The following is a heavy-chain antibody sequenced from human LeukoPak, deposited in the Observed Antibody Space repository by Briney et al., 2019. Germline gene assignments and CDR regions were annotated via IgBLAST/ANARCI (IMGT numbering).Heavy chain of an antibody. Sequence: ASVKVSCKASGYTFSNYGISWVRQAPGQGLEWMGWISGYNGDTNYPQKRQGRVTMTTDTSTSTAYMELRSLRSDDTAVYYCARFTKAGTTSFYYYYMDVWGKGTTVTVSS. CDR2: ISGYNGDT. CDR3: ARFTKAGTTSFYYYYMDV. V-gene: IGHV1-18*01. CDR1: GYTFSNYG. J-gene: IGHJ6*03. D-gene: IGHD1-7*01.